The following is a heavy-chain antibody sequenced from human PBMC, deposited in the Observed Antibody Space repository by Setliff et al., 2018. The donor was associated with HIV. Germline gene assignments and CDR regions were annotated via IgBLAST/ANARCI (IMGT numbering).Heavy chain of an antibody. J-gene: IGHJ3*01. D-gene: IGHD3-10*01. CDR1: GASVSSGGHY. V-gene: IGHV4-31*03. CDR2: IYYSENT. Sequence: LSLTCTVSGASVSSGGHYWSWIRQHPEKGLEWIGYIYYSENTYYNPSLKSRVSISVDTSKNQFSLKLRSVTAADTAVYYCARQSYYVTGSFYTDVFDLWGQGTVVTVSS. CDR3: ARQSYYVTGSFYTDVFDL.